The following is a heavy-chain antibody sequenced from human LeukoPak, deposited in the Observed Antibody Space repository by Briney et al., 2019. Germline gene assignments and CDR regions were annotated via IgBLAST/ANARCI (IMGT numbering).Heavy chain of an antibody. CDR2: IYHNGHT. J-gene: IGHJ6*02. CDR1: GASFSNDY. Sequence: SETLFLACTVSGASFSNDYWSWIRQSPGKGLEWVGYIYHNGHTNYNPSLKSRITMSIDTSQNQFSLKVISVTAADTAVYYCARDGAEVRLSMFAAETRYYYYYGMDVWGQGTTVTVSS. V-gene: IGHV4-59*01. D-gene: IGHD3-16*01. CDR3: ARDGAEVRLSMFAAETRYYYYYGMDV.